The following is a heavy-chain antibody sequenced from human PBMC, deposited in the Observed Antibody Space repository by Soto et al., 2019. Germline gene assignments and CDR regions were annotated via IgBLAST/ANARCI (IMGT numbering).Heavy chain of an antibody. CDR1: GFTFSSYG. D-gene: IGHD5-18*01. CDR3: AKTETAMVHPFDY. Sequence: GGSLRLSCAASGFTFSSYGMHWVRQAPGKGLEWVAVISYDGSNKYYADSVKGRFTISRDNSKNTLYLQMNSLRAEDTAVYYCAKTETAMVHPFDYWGQGTQVTVSS. J-gene: IGHJ4*02. V-gene: IGHV3-30*18. CDR2: ISYDGSNK.